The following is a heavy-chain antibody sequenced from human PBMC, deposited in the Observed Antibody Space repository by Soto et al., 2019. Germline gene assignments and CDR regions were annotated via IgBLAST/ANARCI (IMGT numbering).Heavy chain of an antibody. J-gene: IGHJ4*02. V-gene: IGHV4-34*01. Sequence: SETLSLTCAVYGGSFSGYYWSWIRQPPGKGLEWIGEINHSGSTNYNPSLKSRVTISVDTSKNQFSLKLSSVTAADTAVYYCARGTGQYRRGDHFAYWGQGTLVTVSS. CDR2: INHSGST. CDR3: ARGTGQYRRGDHFAY. D-gene: IGHD4-17*01. CDR1: GGSFSGYY.